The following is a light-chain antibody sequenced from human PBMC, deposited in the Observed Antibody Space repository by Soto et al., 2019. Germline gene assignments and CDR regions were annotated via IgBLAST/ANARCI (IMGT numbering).Light chain of an antibody. V-gene: IGKV3-11*01. CDR1: HSVTTH. CDR3: QQRSDSIT. CDR2: DAS. J-gene: IGKJ5*01. Sequence: EIVLTQSPDTLSFSPGERATLSCWASHSVTTHLAWFQQRPGQTPRLLIYDASTRAPGIPARFSGRGSGADFTLTISSLGPEDFAVYYCQQRSDSITFGQGTRLEIK.